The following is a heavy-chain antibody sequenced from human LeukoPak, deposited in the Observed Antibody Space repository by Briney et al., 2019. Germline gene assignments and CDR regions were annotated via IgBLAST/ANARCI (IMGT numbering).Heavy chain of an antibody. CDR2: IYYSGST. Sequence: SETLSLTCTVSGGSISSGGYYWSWIRQHPGKGLEWIGYIYYSGSTYYNPSLKSRVTISVDTSKNQFSLKLSSVTAADTAVYYCARSRTPIYYYYYGTDVWGQGTTVTVSS. D-gene: IGHD2-2*01. CDR1: GGSISSGGYY. V-gene: IGHV4-31*03. CDR3: ARSRTPIYYYYYGTDV. J-gene: IGHJ6*02.